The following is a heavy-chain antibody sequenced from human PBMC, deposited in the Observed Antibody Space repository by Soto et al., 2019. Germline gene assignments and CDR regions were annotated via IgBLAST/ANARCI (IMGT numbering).Heavy chain of an antibody. CDR3: ARKPYYDFWSGYYGGWFDP. CDR2: IYYSGST. J-gene: IGHJ5*02. CDR1: GGSISSGGYY. V-gene: IGHV4-31*03. D-gene: IGHD3-3*01. Sequence: TLSLPCTVSGGSISSGGYYWSWIRQHPGKGLEWIGYIYYSGSTYYNPSLKSRVTISVDTSKNQFSLKLSSVTAADTAVYYCARKPYYDFWSGYYGGWFDPWGQGTLVTVSS.